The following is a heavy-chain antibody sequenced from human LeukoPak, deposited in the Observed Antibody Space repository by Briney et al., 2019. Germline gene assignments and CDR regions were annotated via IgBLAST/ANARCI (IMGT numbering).Heavy chain of an antibody. CDR3: AKDLRGVDY. J-gene: IGHJ4*02. D-gene: IGHD3-10*01. CDR2: IRSGSSTI. V-gene: IGHV3-48*02. Sequence: GGSLKLSGAATGSGLSAQAMNWVRQAQGKGLECISYIRSGSSTIYYADSVLGRFTISKDDSKNFLYLEMNSLRDEDTAVYYCAKDLRGVDYWGQGTLVTVSS. CDR1: GSGLSAQA.